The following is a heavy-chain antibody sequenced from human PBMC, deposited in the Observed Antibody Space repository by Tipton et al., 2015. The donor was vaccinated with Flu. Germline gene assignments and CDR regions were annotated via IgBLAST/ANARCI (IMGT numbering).Heavy chain of an antibody. CDR3: ARAPHYYDSSGWWFDP. J-gene: IGHJ5*02. V-gene: IGHV4-59*12. CDR1: DDSITYYY. D-gene: IGHD3-22*01. CDR2: IYYSGST. Sequence: TLSLTCTVSDDSITYYYLSWIRQPPGKGLEWIGYIYYSGSTYYNPSLKSRVTISVDTSKNQFSLKLSSVTAADPAVYYCARAPHYYDSSGWWFDPWGQGTLVTVSS.